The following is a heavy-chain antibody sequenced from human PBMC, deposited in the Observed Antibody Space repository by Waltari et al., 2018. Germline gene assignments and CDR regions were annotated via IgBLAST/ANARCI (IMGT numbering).Heavy chain of an antibody. CDR2: IYHSGST. CDR1: GYSISSGYY. CDR3: AIVATGSYYGMDV. V-gene: IGHV4-38-2*01. J-gene: IGHJ6*02. Sequence: QVQLQESGPGLAKPSETLSLTCAASGYSISSGYYWGWIRQPPGKGLEWIGSIYHSGSTYYNPSLKSRVIISVETSKNQFSLKLSSVTAADTAVYYCAIVATGSYYGMDVWGQGTTVTVSS. D-gene: IGHD5-12*01.